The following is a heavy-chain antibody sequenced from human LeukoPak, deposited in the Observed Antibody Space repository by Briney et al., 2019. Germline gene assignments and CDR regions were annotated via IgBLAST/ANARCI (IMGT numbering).Heavy chain of an antibody. V-gene: IGHV3-23*01. Sequence: GGSLRLSCAASGFSLRSSEMNWVRQAPGKGLEWVSAISGSGGSTYYADSVKGRFTVSRDNSENTLFLQMNSLRAEDTAIYYCAKDTDVVVPEYFQYWGQGTLVTVSS. CDR1: GFSLRSSE. CDR3: AKDTDVVVPEYFQY. J-gene: IGHJ1*01. CDR2: ISGSGGST. D-gene: IGHD2-15*01.